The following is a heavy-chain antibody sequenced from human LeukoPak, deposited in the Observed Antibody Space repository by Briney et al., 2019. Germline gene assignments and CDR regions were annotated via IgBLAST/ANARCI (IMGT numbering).Heavy chain of an antibody. V-gene: IGHV1-18*01. CDR1: GYTFTSYG. CDR2: ISAYNGNT. CDR3: ARSTTRVGATTFYFDY. Sequence: ASVKVSCKASGYTFTSYGISWVRQAPGQGLEWMGWISAYNGNTNYAQKLQGRVTMTTDTSTSTAYMELRSQRSDDTAVYYCARSTTRVGATTFYFDYWGQGTLVTVSS. J-gene: IGHJ4*02. D-gene: IGHD1-26*01.